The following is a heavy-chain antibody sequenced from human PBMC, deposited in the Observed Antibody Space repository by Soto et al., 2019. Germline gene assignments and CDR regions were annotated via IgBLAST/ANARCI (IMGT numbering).Heavy chain of an antibody. D-gene: IGHD3-10*01. CDR2: MNPNSGDT. J-gene: IGHJ4*02. V-gene: IGHV1-8*01. Sequence: QVQLVQSGAEVKKPGASVKVSCKASGYTFTSYEINWVRQATGQGLEWMGWMNPNSGDTGYAQKFQGRVTMTRNTSMSTADMQLSSLRSEDTAVYYCARGELLWFGELLRWGQGTLVTVSS. CDR1: GYTFTSYE. CDR3: ARGELLWFGELLR.